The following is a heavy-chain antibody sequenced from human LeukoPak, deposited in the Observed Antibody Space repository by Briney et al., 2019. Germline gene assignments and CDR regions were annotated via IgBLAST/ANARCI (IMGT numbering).Heavy chain of an antibody. CDR2: INHSGST. CDR3: ARGVTLELYYYMDV. Sequence: PSETLSLTCAVYGGSFSGYYWSWIRQPPGKGLEWIGEINHSGSTNYNPSLKSRVTISVDTSKNQFSLKLSSVTAADTAVYYCARGVTLELYYYMDVWGKGTTVTVSS. CDR1: GGSFSGYY. J-gene: IGHJ6*03. D-gene: IGHD1-7*01. V-gene: IGHV4-34*01.